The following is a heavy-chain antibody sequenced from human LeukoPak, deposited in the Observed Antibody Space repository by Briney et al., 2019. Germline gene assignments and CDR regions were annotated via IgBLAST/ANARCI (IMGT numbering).Heavy chain of an antibody. V-gene: IGHV4-30-4*01. J-gene: IGHJ5*02. D-gene: IGHD3-10*01. CDR1: GGSISSGDYY. CDR2: IYYSGST. CDR3: ARKALELEFNP. Sequence: SQTLSLTCTVSGGSISSGDYYWSWIRQPPGKGLEWIGYIYYSGSTYYNPSLKSRVTILVDTSKNQFSLKLSSVTAADTAVYYCARKALELEFNPWGQGTLVTVSS.